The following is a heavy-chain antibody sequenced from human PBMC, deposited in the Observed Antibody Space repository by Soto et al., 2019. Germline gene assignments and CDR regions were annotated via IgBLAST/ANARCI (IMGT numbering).Heavy chain of an antibody. CDR1: GFTFSSYG. CDR3: AKDLGYVDYYYSGMDV. D-gene: IGHD6-13*01. V-gene: IGHV3-30*18. CDR2: ISYYGSNK. J-gene: IGHJ6*02. Sequence: PWGSLRLSCAASGFTFSSYGMHWARQAPGKGLEWVAVISYYGSNKYYADSVKGRFTISRDNSNNTLYLQMNSLRAEDKAVYYCAKDLGYVDYYYSGMDVWGQGTTVTVSS.